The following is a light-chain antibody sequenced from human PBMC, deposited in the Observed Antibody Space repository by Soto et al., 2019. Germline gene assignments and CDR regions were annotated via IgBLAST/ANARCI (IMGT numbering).Light chain of an antibody. CDR2: LAS. V-gene: IGKV2-28*01. CDR1: QSLLHSNGYNY. Sequence: DSVMTQSPRSLPVTPGEPASISCRSSQSLLHSNGYNYLDWYLQKPGQSPQLLIYLASIRASGGPDRFSGSAAGTDFTLKISRVEAEDVGLYYCMQALQSPPTLGQGTRLEIE. J-gene: IGKJ5*01. CDR3: MQALQSPPT.